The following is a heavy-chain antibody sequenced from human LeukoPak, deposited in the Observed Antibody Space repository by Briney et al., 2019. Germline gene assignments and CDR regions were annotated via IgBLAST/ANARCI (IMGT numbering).Heavy chain of an antibody. CDR1: GFTFSSYG. J-gene: IGHJ3*01. CDR2: MWSNESHK. D-gene: IGHD3-16*01. V-gene: IGHV3-33*01. CDR3: AREGLLTSPNNAFDV. Sequence: GGSLRLSCAASGFTFSSYGMHWVRQRPGEGLEWVTVMWSNESHKYYADSVKGRFTVSRDSAKSTLYLQIESLKVEDTAVYYCAREGLLTSPNNAFDVWGQGTMVTVSS.